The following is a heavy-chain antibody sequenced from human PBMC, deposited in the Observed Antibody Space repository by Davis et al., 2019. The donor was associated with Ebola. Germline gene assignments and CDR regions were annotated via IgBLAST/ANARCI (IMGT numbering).Heavy chain of an antibody. CDR1: GGSITYGDYS. CDR2: IHYSGGT. D-gene: IGHD7-27*01. V-gene: IGHV4-30-4*08. J-gene: IGHJ4*02. CDR3: ARDDLTGLTDS. Sequence: SETLSLTCTVSGGSITYGDYSWSWIRQPPGKGLEWIGYIHYSGGTYYNPSLKSRLTLSVDTSKNHFSLKLSSVTAADTAVYYCARDDLTGLTDSWGQGTLVTVSS.